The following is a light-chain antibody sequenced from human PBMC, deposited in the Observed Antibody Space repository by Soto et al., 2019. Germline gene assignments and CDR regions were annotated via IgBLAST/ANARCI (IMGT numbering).Light chain of an antibody. CDR3: SSYTSSSTRL. Sequence: QSALTQPASMSGSPGQSITISCTGTSSDVGGYNYVSWYQQHPGKAPKLMIYDVSNRPSGLSNRFSGSKSGNTTSLTISSLQAEDEADYYCSSYTSSSTRLFGGGTQLTVL. CDR2: DVS. J-gene: IGLJ7*01. CDR1: SSDVGGYNY. V-gene: IGLV2-14*01.